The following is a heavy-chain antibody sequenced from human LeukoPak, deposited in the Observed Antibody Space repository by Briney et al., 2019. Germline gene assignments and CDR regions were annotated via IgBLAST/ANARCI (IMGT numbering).Heavy chain of an antibody. V-gene: IGHV3-30*02. CDR1: GFTFSSYG. CDR3: AKDARGDYYYYMDV. J-gene: IGHJ6*03. Sequence: GGSLRLSCAASGFTFSSYGMHWVRQAPGKGLEWVEFIRYDGSNKYYADSVKVRFTISRDNSKNTLYLQMNSLRAEDTAVYYCAKDARGDYYYYMDVWGKGTTVTVSS. CDR2: IRYDGSNK. D-gene: IGHD3-10*01.